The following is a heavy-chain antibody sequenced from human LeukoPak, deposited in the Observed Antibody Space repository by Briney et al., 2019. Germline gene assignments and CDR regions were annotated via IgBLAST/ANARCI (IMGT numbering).Heavy chain of an antibody. D-gene: IGHD4-17*01. CDR2: INPNSGGT. V-gene: IGHV1-2*02. CDR1: GYTFTGYY. CDR3: ARDLRLGAVTSGGY. J-gene: IGHJ4*02. Sequence: ASVKVSCKASGYTFTGYYMHWVRQAPAQGLEWMGWINPNSGGTNYAQKFQGRVTMTRDTSISTAYMELSRLRSDDTAVYYCARDLRLGAVTSGGYWGQGTLVTVSS.